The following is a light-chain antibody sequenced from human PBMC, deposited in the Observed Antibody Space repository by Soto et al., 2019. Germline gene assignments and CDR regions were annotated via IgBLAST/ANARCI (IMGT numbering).Light chain of an antibody. V-gene: IGKV4-1*01. Sequence: DIVMTQSPDSLAVSLGERATINCKSSQSILYSSNNKNYLTWYQQKSGQPPKLLIYWASTRESGVPDRFSGSGSGTDFTLTISSLQAEDVAVYYCQQYYSTPQTFGQGTNVEIK. J-gene: IGKJ1*01. CDR1: QSILYSSNNKNY. CDR2: WAS. CDR3: QQYYSTPQT.